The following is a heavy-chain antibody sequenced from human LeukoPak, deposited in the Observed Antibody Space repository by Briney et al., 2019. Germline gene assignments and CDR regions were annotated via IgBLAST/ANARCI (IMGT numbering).Heavy chain of an antibody. CDR3: ARDMRAAAGTDY. V-gene: IGHV1-2*02. CDR2: INPNSGGT. J-gene: IGHJ4*02. D-gene: IGHD6-13*01. CDR1: GYTFTGYY. Sequence: ASVKVSCKASGYTFTGYYMHWVRQAPGQGLEWMGWINPNSGGTNYAQKFQGRVTMTRDTSISTAHMELSRLRSDDTAVYYCARDMRAAAGTDYWGQGTLVTVSS.